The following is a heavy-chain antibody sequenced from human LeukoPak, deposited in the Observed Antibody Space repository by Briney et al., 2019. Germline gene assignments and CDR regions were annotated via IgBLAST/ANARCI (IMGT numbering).Heavy chain of an antibody. J-gene: IGHJ3*02. CDR1: AFTFSNYW. Sequence: GGSLRLSGEASAFTFSNYWMHWVRQAPGKGLVWVSRINTDESRTNYADSVKGRFTISRDNAKNTLYLQMNSLRAEDTAVYYCARPPPYYDFWSGNIRLGAFDIWGQGTMVTVSS. V-gene: IGHV3-74*01. CDR2: INTDESRT. D-gene: IGHD3-3*01. CDR3: ARPPPYYDFWSGNIRLGAFDI.